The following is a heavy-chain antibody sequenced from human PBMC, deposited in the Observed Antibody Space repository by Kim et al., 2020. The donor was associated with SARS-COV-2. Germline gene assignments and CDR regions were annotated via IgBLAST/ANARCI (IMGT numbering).Heavy chain of an antibody. Sequence: SETLSLTCTVSGDSITSGDYYWTWIRHHPGQGLECIGYIYYSGTTYYNPSLKSRLSMSVDTSKNQFSLKLTSVTAADTAVYFCARGSKDDDMYSYDLWGQGTIVTVSS. V-gene: IGHV4-31*03. CDR2: IYYSGTT. CDR3: ARGSKDDDMYSYDL. J-gene: IGHJ3*01. CDR1: GDSITSGDYY. D-gene: IGHD1-26*01.